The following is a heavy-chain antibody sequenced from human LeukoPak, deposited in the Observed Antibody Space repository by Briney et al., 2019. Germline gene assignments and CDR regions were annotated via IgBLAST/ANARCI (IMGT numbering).Heavy chain of an antibody. CDR2: ISTTSLNT. CDR3: GSDGAHRWFDF. D-gene: IGHD1-26*01. Sequence: PVGSLRLSCAASGFTFSSYARNWVRQAPGKGLQWVSVISTTSLNTYYADSVKGRFTISRDNSKNTLYLQMSSLRVDDTAVYYCGSDGAHRWFDFWGQGTLVTVSS. J-gene: IGHJ4*02. V-gene: IGHV3-23*01. CDR1: GFTFSSYA.